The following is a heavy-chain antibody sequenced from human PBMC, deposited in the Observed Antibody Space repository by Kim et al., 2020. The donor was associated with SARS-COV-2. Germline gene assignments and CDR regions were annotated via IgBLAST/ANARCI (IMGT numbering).Heavy chain of an antibody. CDR1: GYIFTNYW. CDR2: IYPGDSDT. Sequence: GESLKISCWNSGYIFTNYWIGWVRQMPGKGLEWMGIIYPGDSDTRYSPSFQGQVTISADKSINTAYLQWRSLKASDTAMYYCARYSSAFDYWGQGTLVTV. D-gene: IGHD6-19*01. CDR3: ARYSSAFDY. J-gene: IGHJ4*02. V-gene: IGHV5-51*01.